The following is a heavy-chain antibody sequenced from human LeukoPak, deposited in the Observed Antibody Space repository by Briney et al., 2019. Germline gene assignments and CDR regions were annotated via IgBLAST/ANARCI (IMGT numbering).Heavy chain of an antibody. J-gene: IGHJ6*02. D-gene: IGHD3-10*01. V-gene: IGHV3-53*01. CDR3: ARDGSGSYYNVYYYYGMDV. CDR1: GFTVSSNY. CDR2: IYSGGST. Sequence: GGSLRLSCAASGFTVSSNYMSWVRQAPGKGLEWVSVIYSGGSTYYADSVKGRFTISRDNSKNTLYLQMNSLRAEDTAVYYCARDGSGSYYNVYYYYGMDVWGQGTTVTVSS.